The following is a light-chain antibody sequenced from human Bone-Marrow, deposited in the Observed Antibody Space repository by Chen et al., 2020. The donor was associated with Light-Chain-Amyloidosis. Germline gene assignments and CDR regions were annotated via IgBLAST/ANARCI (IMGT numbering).Light chain of an antibody. CDR2: SDN. CDR1: TSNIGTYT. CDR3: AAWDDSLNGVV. Sequence: QSVLTQPPSTSGTPGQRVTISCSGSTSNIGTYTVNWYRQVPGTAPRLLIQSDNQRPSGVPDRFSGSKSGTSASLAISWLQSGDEADYYCAAWDDSLNGVVFGGGTKLTVL. V-gene: IGLV1-44*01. J-gene: IGLJ2*01.